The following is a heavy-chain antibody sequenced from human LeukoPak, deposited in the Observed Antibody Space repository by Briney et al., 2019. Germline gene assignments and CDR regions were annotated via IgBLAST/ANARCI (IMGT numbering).Heavy chain of an antibody. J-gene: IGHJ5*02. CDR2: ITSSGTYI. CDR3: ARRSSSPFNWFDP. CDR1: GFTFSNYG. Sequence: GGSLRLSCAASGFTFSNYGMNWVRQAPGKALEWVSSITSSGTYIFYADSVKGRFTISRDNAKNSLYLQMNSLRAEDTAVYYCARRSSSPFNWFDPWGQGTLVTVSS. D-gene: IGHD6-6*01. V-gene: IGHV3-21*01.